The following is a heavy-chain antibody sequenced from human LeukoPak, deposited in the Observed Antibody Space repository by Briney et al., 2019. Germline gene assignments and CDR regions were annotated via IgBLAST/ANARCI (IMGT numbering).Heavy chain of an antibody. CDR1: GFTFSSYK. Sequence: GGSLRLSCAASGFTFSSYKMNWVRLAPGKGLEWVSYISTSDTTIYYADSVKGRFTISRDNAKNSLYLQMNSLRAEDTAVYYCAKDRGVIFDSYFDYWGQGTLVTVSS. D-gene: IGHD3/OR15-3a*01. J-gene: IGHJ4*02. CDR2: ISTSDTTI. V-gene: IGHV3-48*03. CDR3: AKDRGVIFDSYFDY.